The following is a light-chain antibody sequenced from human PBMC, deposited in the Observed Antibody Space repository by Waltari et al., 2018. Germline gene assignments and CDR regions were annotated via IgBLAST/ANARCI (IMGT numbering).Light chain of an antibody. CDR2: KTS. Sequence: DIQMTQSPSTLSASIGNRVTITCRASQNVDTWLAWYQQKPGKALKLLVYKTSTLQSGVPSRFSGSGSGKHFTLTISSLQPDDFATYYCQQYNTYWTFGQGTKVE. CDR3: QQYNTYWT. J-gene: IGKJ1*01. CDR1: QNVDTW. V-gene: IGKV1-5*03.